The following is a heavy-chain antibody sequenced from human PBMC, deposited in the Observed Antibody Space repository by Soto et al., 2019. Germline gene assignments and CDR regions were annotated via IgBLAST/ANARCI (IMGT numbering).Heavy chain of an antibody. Sequence: GGSLRLSCAASGFTFSSYWMSWVRQAPGKGLEWVANIKQDGSEKYYVDSVKGRFTISRDNAKNSLYLQMNSLRAEATALYYCARLHYYYYYMDVWGKGTTVTVSS. V-gene: IGHV3-7*01. J-gene: IGHJ6*03. CDR3: ARLHYYYYYMDV. CDR1: GFTFSSYW. CDR2: IKQDGSEK.